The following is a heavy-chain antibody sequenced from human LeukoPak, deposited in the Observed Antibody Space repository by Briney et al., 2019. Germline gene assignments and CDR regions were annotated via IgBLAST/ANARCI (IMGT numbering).Heavy chain of an antibody. V-gene: IGHV3-74*01. J-gene: IGHJ3*02. CDR3: ARAVAVVAGRGAFDI. CDR2: INSDGSST. CDR1: GFTFSSYW. D-gene: IGHD2-21*01. Sequence: GGSLRLSCAASGFTFSSYWMHWVRQAPGEGLVWVSRINSDGSSTSYADSVKGRFTISRDNAKNTLYLQMNSLRAEDTAVYYCARAVAVVAGRGAFDIWGQGTMVTVSS.